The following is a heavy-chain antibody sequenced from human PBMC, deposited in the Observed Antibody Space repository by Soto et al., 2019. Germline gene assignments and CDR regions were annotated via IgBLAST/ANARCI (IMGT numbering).Heavy chain of an antibody. D-gene: IGHD2-2*01. Sequence: ASVKVSCKASGYTFTSYAMHWVRQAPGQRLEWMGWINAGNGNTKYSQKFQGRVTITRDTSASTAYMELSSLGSEDTAVYYCARASRRDIVVVPAAIYWGQGTLVTVSS. CDR1: GYTFTSYA. J-gene: IGHJ4*02. V-gene: IGHV1-3*01. CDR2: INAGNGNT. CDR3: ARASRRDIVVVPAAIY.